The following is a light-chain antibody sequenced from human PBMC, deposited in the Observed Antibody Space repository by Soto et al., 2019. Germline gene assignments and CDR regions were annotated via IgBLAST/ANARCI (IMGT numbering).Light chain of an antibody. V-gene: IGKV3-11*01. J-gene: IGKJ3*01. CDR2: DAS. CDR3: QQRSNWPPL. CDR1: QTVSSF. Sequence: EIVLTQSPATLSLSPGERATLSCRASQTVSSFLAWYQQKPGQAPRLLIYDASNRATGIPARFSGSGSGTDFTLTISGLEPEDFAVYYCQQRSNWPPLFGPGTKVDIK.